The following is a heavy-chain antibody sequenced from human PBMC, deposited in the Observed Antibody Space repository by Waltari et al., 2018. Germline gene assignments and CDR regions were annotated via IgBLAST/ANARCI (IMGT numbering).Heavy chain of an antibody. CDR2: VYASGAS. CDR1: GASISGFC. CDR3: STDTTLLGFDF. J-gene: IGHJ4*02. Sequence: VKLQESGPGLVKASESLSLPCTVSGASISGFCWPWFRQPAGKGLEWIGRVYASGASNINPTLKDRVTLSVDTSRSQISLTMTSVTAADTAVYFCSTDTTLLGFDFWGRGAQVTVSS. D-gene: IGHD3-16*01. V-gene: IGHV4-4*07.